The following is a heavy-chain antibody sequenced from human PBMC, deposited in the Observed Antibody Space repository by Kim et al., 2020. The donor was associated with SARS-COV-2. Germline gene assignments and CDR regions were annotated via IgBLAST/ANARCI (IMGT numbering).Heavy chain of an antibody. D-gene: IGHD3-22*01. CDR3: ARGGVGGSGYWGWYFDL. CDR2: IIPILGIA. V-gene: IGHV1-69*04. Sequence: SVKVSCKASGGTFSSYAISWVRQAPGQGLEWMGRIIPILGIANYAQKFQGRVTITADKSTSTAYMELSSLRSEDTAVYYCARGGVGGSGYWGWYFDLWGRGTLVTVSS. J-gene: IGHJ2*01. CDR1: GGTFSSYA.